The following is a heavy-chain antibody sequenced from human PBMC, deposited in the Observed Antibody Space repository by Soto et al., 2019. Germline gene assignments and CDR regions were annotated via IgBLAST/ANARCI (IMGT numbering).Heavy chain of an antibody. J-gene: IGHJ4*02. V-gene: IGHV4-39*01. CDR1: GGSIRTTSYY. CDR2: IYYRRSS. Sequence: PSETLYLTCTVSGGSIRTTSYYWGWIRQPPGKGLEWIGSIYYRRSSCFNPTLKSRLTISVNTSENQFAVKLTSGTAADTAVYYCARPYASGWFGSSAFDFWGQGILVTATS. D-gene: IGHD6-19*01. CDR3: ARPYASGWFGSSAFDF.